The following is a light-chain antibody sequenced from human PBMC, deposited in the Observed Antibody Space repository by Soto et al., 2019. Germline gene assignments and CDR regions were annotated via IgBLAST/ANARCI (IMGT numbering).Light chain of an antibody. CDR3: AAWDDSLNVVV. J-gene: IGLJ2*01. CDR2: YDD. Sequence: QSVLTQPPSVSEAPRQRVTISCSGSSSNIGNNAVNWYQQLPGKAPKLLIYYDDLLPSGVSDRFSGSKSGTSDSLAISGLQSEDEADYYCAAWDDSLNVVVFGGGTKVTVL. CDR1: SSNIGNNA. V-gene: IGLV1-36*01.